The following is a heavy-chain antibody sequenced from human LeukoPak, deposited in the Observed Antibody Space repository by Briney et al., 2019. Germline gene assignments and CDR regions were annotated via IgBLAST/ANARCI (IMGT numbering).Heavy chain of an antibody. V-gene: IGHV1-3*01. CDR1: GHTFTSYA. CDR3: ARKWFGESPFDP. Sequence: ASVKVSCKASGHTFTSYAMHWVRQAPGQRLEWMGWINAGNGNTKYSQKFQGRVTITRDTSASTAYMELSSLRSEDTAVYYCARKWFGESPFDPWGQGTLVTVSS. J-gene: IGHJ5*02. CDR2: INAGNGNT. D-gene: IGHD3-10*01.